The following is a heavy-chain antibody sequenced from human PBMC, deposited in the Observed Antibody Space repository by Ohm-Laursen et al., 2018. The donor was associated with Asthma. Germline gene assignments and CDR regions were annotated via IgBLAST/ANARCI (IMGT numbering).Heavy chain of an antibody. J-gene: IGHJ6*02. D-gene: IGHD3-16*01. V-gene: IGHV3-53*01. CDR3: AGEFQHYANYGMDV. CDR1: GFTVSSNY. CDR2: IYSGGST. Sequence: GSLRLSCAASGFTVSSNYMSWVRQAPGKGLEWVSVIYSGGSTYYADSVKGRFTISRDNSKNTLYLQMNSLRAEDTAVYYCAGEFQHYANYGMDVWGQGTTVTVSS.